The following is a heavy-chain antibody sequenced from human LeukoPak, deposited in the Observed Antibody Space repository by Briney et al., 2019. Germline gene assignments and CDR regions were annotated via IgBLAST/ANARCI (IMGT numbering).Heavy chain of an antibody. D-gene: IGHD4-17*01. V-gene: IGHV4-30-4*01. J-gene: IGHJ4*02. Sequence: SQTLSLTCSVSGGSISRGDYYWSWIRQPPAKGLERIGYVYYSGSTYYNPSLKSRVTISVDTSKNQFSLKLSSVTAADTAVYYCARETPYGDYTYYFDYWGQGTLVTVSS. CDR1: GGSISRGDYY. CDR3: ARETPYGDYTYYFDY. CDR2: VYYSGST.